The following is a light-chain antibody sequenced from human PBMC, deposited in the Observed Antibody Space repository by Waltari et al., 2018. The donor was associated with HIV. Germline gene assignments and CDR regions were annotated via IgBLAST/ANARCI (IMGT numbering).Light chain of an antibody. V-gene: IGLV3-21*02. J-gene: IGLJ2*01. Sequence: SYALTQVPSMSVAPGQTANIHCGGHYICSKTVLWYQQKPDQGPVLVGHDESDRPPGVRARSPGSKSGNTATLTISRVEPGSEAVYFCQVWDISSDQVVFGGGTKLTVL. CDR1: YICSKT. CDR3: QVWDISSDQVV. CDR2: DES.